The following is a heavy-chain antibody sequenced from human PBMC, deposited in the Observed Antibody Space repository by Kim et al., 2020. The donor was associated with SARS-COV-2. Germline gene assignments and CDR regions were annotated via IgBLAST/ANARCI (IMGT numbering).Heavy chain of an antibody. CDR3: ASPSSGRSDDAFDI. D-gene: IGHD6-19*01. J-gene: IGHJ3*02. Sequence: AQKFQGRVTITAAEPTSTAYMELSSLRSEDTAVYYCASPSSGRSDDAFDIWGQGTMVTVSS. V-gene: IGHV1-69*01.